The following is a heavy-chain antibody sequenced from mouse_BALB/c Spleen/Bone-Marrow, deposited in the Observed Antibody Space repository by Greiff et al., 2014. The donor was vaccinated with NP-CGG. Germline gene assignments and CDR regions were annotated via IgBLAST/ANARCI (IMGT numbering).Heavy chain of an antibody. CDR1: GYSFTGYY. D-gene: IGHD2-3*01. CDR3: ASGDGYYVDLDY. Sequence: LVKTGASVKISCKASGYSFTGYYMHWVKQSHGKSLEWIGYISCYNGATSYNQKFKGKATFTVDTSSSTAYMQFNSLTSEDSAVYYCASGDGYYVDLDYWGQGTTLTVSS. CDR2: ISCYNGAT. V-gene: IGHV1S34*01. J-gene: IGHJ2*01.